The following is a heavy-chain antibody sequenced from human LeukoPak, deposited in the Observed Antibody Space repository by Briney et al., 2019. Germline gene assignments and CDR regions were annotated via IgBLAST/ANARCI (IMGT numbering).Heavy chain of an antibody. V-gene: IGHV3-49*03. J-gene: IGHJ4*02. CDR1: GFTFGDYA. D-gene: IGHD6-19*01. CDR3: TRELWYRYSSGWPGGRDYFDY. CDR2: IRSKAYGGTT. Sequence: GGSLRLSCTASGFTFGDYAMSWFRQAPGKGLEWVGFIRSKAYGGTTEYAASVKGRFTISRDDSKSIAYLQMNSLKTEDTAVYYCTRELWYRYSSGWPGGRDYFDYWGQGTLVTVSS.